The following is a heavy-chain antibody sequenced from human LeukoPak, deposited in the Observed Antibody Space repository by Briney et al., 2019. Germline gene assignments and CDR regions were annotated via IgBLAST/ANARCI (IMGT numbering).Heavy chain of an antibody. D-gene: IGHD5-12*01. CDR2: IYSGGTT. V-gene: IGHV3-53*01. CDR3: ARDGYGYNYMDV. Sequence: GGSLRLSCAASGFSVSSNFMSWVRQAPGKGLEWVSVIYSGGTTYNADSVRGRFTISRDNSKNMLYLQMNSLRAEDAAVYYCARDGYGYNYMDVWGKGTTVTVSS. J-gene: IGHJ6*03. CDR1: GFSVSSNF.